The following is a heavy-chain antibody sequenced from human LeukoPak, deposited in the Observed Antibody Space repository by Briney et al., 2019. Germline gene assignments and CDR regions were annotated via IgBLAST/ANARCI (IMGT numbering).Heavy chain of an antibody. V-gene: IGHV3-7*01. Sequence: PGGSLRLSCAASGFTFSRYWMSWVRQAPGKRLEWVANIKEDGSEKYYVDSVKGRFTISRDNAKNSLYLQMNSLTAEDTAVYYCARATRFDYWGQGTLVTVSS. CDR1: GFTFSRYW. CDR3: ARATRFDY. J-gene: IGHJ4*02. CDR2: IKEDGSEK.